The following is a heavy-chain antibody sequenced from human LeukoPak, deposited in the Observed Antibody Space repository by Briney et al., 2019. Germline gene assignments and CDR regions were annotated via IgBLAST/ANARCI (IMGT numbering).Heavy chain of an antibody. J-gene: IGHJ4*02. CDR1: GGSIGSYY. CDR3: SSGCYLDY. V-gene: IGHV4-59*01. Sequence: PETLSLTCTVSGGSIGSYYWSWIRQPPGKGLEWIGYIYYSGSTNYNPSLKSRVTISVDTSKNQFSLKLTSVTAADTAVYYCSSGCYLDYWGQGTLVAVSS. CDR2: IYYSGST.